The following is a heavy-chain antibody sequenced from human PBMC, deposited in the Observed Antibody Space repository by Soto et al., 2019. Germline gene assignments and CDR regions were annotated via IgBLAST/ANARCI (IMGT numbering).Heavy chain of an antibody. CDR3: AKDSNKYSSSLRGRYFDY. V-gene: IGHV3-23*01. Sequence: EVQLLESGGGLVQRGGSLRLSCAASGFPFSSYVMSWVRQAPGKGLGWVSGISGGGSNTFYADHAKGRFTNSRDNSKNTLLLQMNSLGAEDTAVYYCAKDSNKYSSSLRGRYFDYWGQGIGVTVSS. J-gene: IGHJ4*02. CDR2: ISGGGSNT. CDR1: GFPFSSYV. D-gene: IGHD4-4*01.